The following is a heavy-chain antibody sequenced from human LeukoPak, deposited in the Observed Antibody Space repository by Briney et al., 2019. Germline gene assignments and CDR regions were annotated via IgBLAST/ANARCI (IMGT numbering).Heavy chain of an antibody. CDR2: INPSGGST. V-gene: IGHV1-46*01. CDR1: GYTFTSYY. D-gene: IGHD2-15*01. Sequence: ASVKVSCKASGYTFTSYYMHWVRRAPGQGLEWMGIINPSGGSTSYAQKFQGRVTMPRDTSTSTVYMELSSLRSEDTAVYYCARDTLARYYYYGMDVWGQGTTVTVSS. J-gene: IGHJ6*02. CDR3: ARDTLARYYYYGMDV.